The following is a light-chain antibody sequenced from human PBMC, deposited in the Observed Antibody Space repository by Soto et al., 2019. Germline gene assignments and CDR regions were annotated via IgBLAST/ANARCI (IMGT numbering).Light chain of an antibody. V-gene: IGKV2-28*01. CDR1: QSLRHSNGYNY. J-gene: IGKJ2*01. CDR3: MQALESPPT. Sequence: DIVMTQSPLFLPVIPGEPASISCRSSQSLRHSNGYNYLDWYLQKPGQSPQLLIYLGSNRASGVSDRFSGSGSGTDFTLKINRVEAEDVGVYYCMQALESPPTFGQGTKLEIK. CDR2: LGS.